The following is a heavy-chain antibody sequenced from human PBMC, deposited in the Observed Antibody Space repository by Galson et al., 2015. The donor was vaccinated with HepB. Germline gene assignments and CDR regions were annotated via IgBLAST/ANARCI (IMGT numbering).Heavy chain of an antibody. D-gene: IGHD4/OR15-4a*01. CDR3: ATTKFGSGAYWTFDI. J-gene: IGHJ3*02. CDR1: DSTFSSYT. CDR2: ISTNGATI. V-gene: IGHV3-48*04. Sequence: PRLSCAASDSTFSSYTMNWVRQTPGKGLQWVSYISTNGATIHYADSVKGRFTIARDNAKNTMWLQMDSLKAEDTAVYYCATTKFGSGAYWTFDIWGQGTLVTVSS.